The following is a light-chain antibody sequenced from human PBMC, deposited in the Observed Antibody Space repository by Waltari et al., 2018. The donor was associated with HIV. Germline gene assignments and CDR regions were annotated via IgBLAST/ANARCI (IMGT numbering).Light chain of an antibody. V-gene: IGLV2-14*03. CDR3: ASFTGDNTLL. CDR1: DSDFGLDNF. CDR2: DVD. J-gene: IGLJ3*02. Sequence: SAVTQPASLSGLPGQSITISCTRDDSDFGLDNFVSWYQQHPDKLPRLIVYDVDSRASGIAARFSGSKSGHTASLNISGLRAEDEAHYYCASFTGDNTLLFGGGTKVTVL.